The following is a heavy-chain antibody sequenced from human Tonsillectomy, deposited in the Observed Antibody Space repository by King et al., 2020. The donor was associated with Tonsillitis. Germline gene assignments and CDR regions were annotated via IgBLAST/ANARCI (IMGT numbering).Heavy chain of an antibody. D-gene: IGHD1-26*01. CDR1: GFTFNSYW. Sequence: VQLVESGGGLIQPGGSLRLSCAASGFTFNSYWMHWVRQAPGKGLVWVSRISSDGSDTTYADSVKGRFTTSRDNAKNTRYLQMNSLRAEDTAVYYCARAPVGSYRTFWYQEREEYAFDIWGQGTMVTVSS. J-gene: IGHJ3*02. V-gene: IGHV3-74*01. CDR2: ISSDGSDT. CDR3: ARAPVGSYRTFWYQEREEYAFDI.